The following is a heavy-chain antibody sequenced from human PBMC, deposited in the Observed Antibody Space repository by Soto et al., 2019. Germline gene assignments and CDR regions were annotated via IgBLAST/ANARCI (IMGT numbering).Heavy chain of an antibody. CDR2: IWYDGSNK. CDR3: ARIAVAGLYYFVY. V-gene: IGHV3-33*01. J-gene: IGHJ4*02. D-gene: IGHD6-19*01. Sequence: GGSLRLSGAASGFSFSSYGMHWVRQTPGKGLEWVAVIWYDGSNKYYADSVKGRFTISRDNSKNTLYLQMNSLRAEDTAVYYCARIAVAGLYYFVYWGQGTLVTVSS. CDR1: GFSFSSYG.